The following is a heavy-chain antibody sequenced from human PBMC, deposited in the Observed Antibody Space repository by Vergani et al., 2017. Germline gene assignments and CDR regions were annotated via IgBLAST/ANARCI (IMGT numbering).Heavy chain of an antibody. CDR2: INPSGPSI. CDR1: GYTFTSYD. J-gene: IGHJ4*02. V-gene: IGHV1-46*03. CDR3: ARGVEATISGRLDD. D-gene: IGHD1-26*01. Sequence: QVQLVQSGAEVKKPGASVKVSCKASGYTFTSYDMHWVRQAPGQGLEWMGIINPSGPSITYAQTFQERVTMTRETSTNTVYMGLSSLRSDDTAVYYCARGVEATISGRLDDWGQGTLVTVSS.